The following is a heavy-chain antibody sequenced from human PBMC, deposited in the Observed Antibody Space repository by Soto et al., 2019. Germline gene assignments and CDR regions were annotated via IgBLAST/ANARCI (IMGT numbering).Heavy chain of an antibody. CDR3: AREGNLGRWLKLLDF. V-gene: IGHV4-59*01. CDR2: IYYSGST. Sequence: SETLSITCTVSGGSISSYYWSWIRQPPGKGLEWIGYIYYSGSTNYNPSLKSRVTISVDTSKNQFSLKLISVTAADTAKYFCAREGNLGRWLKLLDFSGQVTLL. J-gene: IGHJ4*02. CDR1: GGSISSYY. D-gene: IGHD5-12*01.